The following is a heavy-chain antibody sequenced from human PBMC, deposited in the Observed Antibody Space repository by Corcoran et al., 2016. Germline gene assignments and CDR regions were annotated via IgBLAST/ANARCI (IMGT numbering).Heavy chain of an antibody. D-gene: IGHD3-22*01. CDR3: ARHGSSGYLPPDY. Sequence: QLQLQESGPGLVKPSETLSLTCTVSGGSISSSSYYWGWIRQPPGKGLEWIGSIYYSGSTYYNPSLKSRVTISVDTSKNQFSLKLRSVTAADTAVYYCARHGSSGYLPPDYWGQGTLVTVSS. CDR2: IYYSGST. V-gene: IGHV4-39*01. J-gene: IGHJ4*02. CDR1: GGSISSSSYY.